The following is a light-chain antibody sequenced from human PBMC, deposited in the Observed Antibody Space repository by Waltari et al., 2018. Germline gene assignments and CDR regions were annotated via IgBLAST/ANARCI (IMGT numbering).Light chain of an antibody. CDR1: QTVSRSR. V-gene: IGKV3-20*01. J-gene: IGKJ2*01. Sequence: VVLTHSLGTMSVSPGDRTTPCCRASQTVSRSRIAWYLQKPGQAPRLLIYGASGRATDSPDRFSGSGSGTDFSLTISRVEPEDFAVYYCQQFGSSVLYTFGQGTKLEIK. CDR3: QQFGSSVLYT. CDR2: GAS.